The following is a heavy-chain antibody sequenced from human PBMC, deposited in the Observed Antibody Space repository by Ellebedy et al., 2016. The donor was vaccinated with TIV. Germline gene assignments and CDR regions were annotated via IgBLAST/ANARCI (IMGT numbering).Heavy chain of an antibody. CDR1: GFTFSYYA. CDR3: AADRDATGFVF. Sequence: PGGSLRLSCAASGFTFSYYALHWVRQAPGKGLEWVAVISDDGTSEHYGDSVKGRFTISRDNSKNTVFLQMDRLRAEDTAVYYCAADRDATGFVFWGRGALVTVSS. V-gene: IGHV3-30-3*01. CDR2: ISDDGTSE. D-gene: IGHD1-1*01. J-gene: IGHJ4*02.